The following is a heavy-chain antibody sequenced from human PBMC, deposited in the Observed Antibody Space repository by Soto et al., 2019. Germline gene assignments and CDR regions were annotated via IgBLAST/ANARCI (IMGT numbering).Heavy chain of an antibody. D-gene: IGHD3-22*01. CDR2: MNPNSGNT. V-gene: IGHV1-8*01. CDR3: ARVSSDGYYYDSSGYRDFDY. J-gene: IGHJ4*02. CDR1: GYTFTSYD. Sequence: VSVKVSCKASGYTFTSYDINWVRQATGQGLEWMGWMNPNSGNTGYAQKFQGRVTMTRNTSISTAYMELSSLRSEDTAVYYCARVSSDGYYYDSSGYRDFDYWGREPWSPSPQ.